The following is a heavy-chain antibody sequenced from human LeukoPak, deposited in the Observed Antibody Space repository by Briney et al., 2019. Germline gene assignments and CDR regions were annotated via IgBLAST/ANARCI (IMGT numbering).Heavy chain of an antibody. Sequence: ASVKVSCKASGYTFTDYYVHWVRQAPGLGLEWMGIINPLRGITIYAQKFQGRVTMTSDTSTSTAYMELSSLRSEDTAVYYCARTVLGYCSGGSCYLNGMDVWGQGTTVTVSS. CDR1: GYTFTDYY. D-gene: IGHD2-15*01. J-gene: IGHJ6*02. V-gene: IGHV1-46*01. CDR2: INPLRGIT. CDR3: ARTVLGYCSGGSCYLNGMDV.